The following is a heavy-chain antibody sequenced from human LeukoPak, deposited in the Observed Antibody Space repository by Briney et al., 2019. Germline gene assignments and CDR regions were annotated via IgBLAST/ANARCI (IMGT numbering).Heavy chain of an antibody. Sequence: SETLSLTCAVYGGSFSAYYWSWIRQPPGKGLEWIGEVIHSGSTSYNPSLKSRVTISVDTSKNQFSLKPTSVTAADTAVYYCATGEVGATTNDYWGQGTLVTVSS. J-gene: IGHJ4*02. CDR2: VIHSGST. D-gene: IGHD1-26*01. CDR1: GGSFSAYY. V-gene: IGHV4-34*12. CDR3: ATGEVGATTNDY.